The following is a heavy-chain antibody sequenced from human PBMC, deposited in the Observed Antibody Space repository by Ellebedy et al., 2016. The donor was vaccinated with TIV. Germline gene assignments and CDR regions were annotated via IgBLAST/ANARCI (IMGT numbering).Heavy chain of an antibody. CDR3: AKMGTYHYASWFDT. J-gene: IGHJ5*02. D-gene: IGHD5-12*01. CDR2: ISAYTGDT. Sequence: ASVKVSCKTSGYTFTSYGISWVRQAPGQGLEWMGWISAYTGDTDYAQNFQGRLTMTTDTSTSTAYMELRGLRPEDTAVYYCAKMGTYHYASWFDTWGQGTLVTVSS. V-gene: IGHV1-18*01. CDR1: GYTFTSYG.